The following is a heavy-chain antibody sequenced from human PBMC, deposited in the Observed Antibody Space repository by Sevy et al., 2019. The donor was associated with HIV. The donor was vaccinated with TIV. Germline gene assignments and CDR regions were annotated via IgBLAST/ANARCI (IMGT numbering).Heavy chain of an antibody. V-gene: IGHV1-24*01. CDR3: ATTKDYYVSSGYPFDY. D-gene: IGHD3-22*01. CDR1: GYTLTQLS. J-gene: IGHJ4*02. CDR2: FDPEDGET. Sequence: ASVKVSCKVSGYTLTQLSMNWVRQAPGKGLEWMGSFDPEDGETIYAQKFQGRVTMTEDRSTDTAYMDLSSLRSEDTAVYYCATTKDYYVSSGYPFDYWGQGTLVTVSS.